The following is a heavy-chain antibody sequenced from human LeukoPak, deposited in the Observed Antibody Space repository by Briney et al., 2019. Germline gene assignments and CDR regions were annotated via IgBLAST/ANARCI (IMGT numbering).Heavy chain of an antibody. V-gene: IGHV3-23*01. CDR2: IFGSGGSS. Sequence: PGGSLRLSCAASGFTFNSYAMYWVRQAPGKGLEWVSGIFGSGGSSHYADSVKGRFTISRDNSKNTVYLQMNSLRPEDTAVYYCAKTTNGYSSGRYPGWPVDYWGQGTLVTVSS. CDR1: GFTFNSYA. CDR3: AKTTNGYSSGRYPGWPVDY. D-gene: IGHD6-19*01. J-gene: IGHJ4*02.